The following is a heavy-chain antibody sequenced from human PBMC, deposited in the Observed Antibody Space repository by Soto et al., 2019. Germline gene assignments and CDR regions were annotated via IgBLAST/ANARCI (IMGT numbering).Heavy chain of an antibody. J-gene: IGHJ6*02. Sequence: VASVKVSCKASGGTFSSYAISWVRQAPGQGLEWMGGIIPIFGTANYAQKFQGRVTITADESTSTAYMELSSLRSEDTAVYYCARDSCSSNSCYYYYYYGMDVWGQGTTVTVSS. V-gene: IGHV1-69*13. D-gene: IGHD2-2*01. CDR3: ARDSCSSNSCYYYYYYGMDV. CDR1: GGTFSSYA. CDR2: IIPIFGTA.